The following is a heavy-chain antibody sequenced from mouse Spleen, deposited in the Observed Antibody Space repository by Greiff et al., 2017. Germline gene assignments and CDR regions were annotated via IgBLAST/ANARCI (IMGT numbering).Heavy chain of an antibody. V-gene: IGHV14-1*01. J-gene: IGHJ4*01. CDR1: GFTIKDYY. CDR2: IDPEDGDT. D-gene: IGHD1-1*01. CDR3: TTPLFYDGSMDYAMDY. Sequence: EVQLQESGAELVRPGASVKLSCTASGFTIKDYYMHWVKQRPEQGLVWIGRIDPEDGDTEYAPKFQGKATMTADTSSNTAYLQLSSLTSEDTAVYYCTTPLFYDGSMDYAMDYWGQGTSVTVSS.